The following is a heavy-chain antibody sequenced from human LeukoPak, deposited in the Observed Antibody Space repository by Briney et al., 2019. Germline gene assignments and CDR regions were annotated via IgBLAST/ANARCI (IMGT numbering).Heavy chain of an antibody. J-gene: IGHJ3*02. CDR2: ISPDGDRT. Sequence: GGSLRLSCVASEFTLSSYGMDWVRQAPGKGLVWVSRISPDGDRTNYADSVQGRFTVSRDNAKNTLYLQMNSLRAEDTAVYYCARDAAGSLPAFDIWGQGTLVTVSS. CDR1: EFTLSSYG. V-gene: IGHV3-74*01. CDR3: ARDAAGSLPAFDI.